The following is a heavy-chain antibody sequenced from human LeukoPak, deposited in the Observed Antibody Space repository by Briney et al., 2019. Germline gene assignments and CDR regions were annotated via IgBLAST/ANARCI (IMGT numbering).Heavy chain of an antibody. V-gene: IGHV3-30*18. CDR3: AKVRLRYFDWSTFDY. CDR1: GFTFSSYG. J-gene: IGHJ4*02. Sequence: PGGSLRLSCAASGFTFSSYGMHWVSQAPGKGLEWVAVISYDGSNKYYADSVKGRFTISRDNSKNTLYLQMNSLRAEDTAVYYCAKVRLRYFDWSTFDYWGQGTLVTVSS. CDR2: ISYDGSNK. D-gene: IGHD3-9*01.